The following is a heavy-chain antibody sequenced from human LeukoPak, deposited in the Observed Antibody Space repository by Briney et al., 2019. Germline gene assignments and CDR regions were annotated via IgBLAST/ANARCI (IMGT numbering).Heavy chain of an antibody. J-gene: IGHJ4*02. CDR3: ARHDILTGYPFDY. V-gene: IGHV5-51*01. Sequence: GESLKISCKGSGYSFTNYWIGWVRQMPGKGLEWMGIIYPGDSDTRYSPSFQGQVTFSADKSISTAYLQWSSVKASDTAMYYCARHDILTGYPFDYWGQGTLVTVSS. CDR2: IYPGDSDT. CDR1: GYSFTNYW. D-gene: IGHD3-9*01.